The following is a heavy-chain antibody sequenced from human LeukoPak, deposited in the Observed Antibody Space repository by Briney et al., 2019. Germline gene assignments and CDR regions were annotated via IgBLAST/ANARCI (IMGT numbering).Heavy chain of an antibody. V-gene: IGHV4-61*02. CDR1: GGSISSGSYY. CDR2: IYASGST. J-gene: IGHJ5*02. CDR3: ARDRTRGYSYGYGFDP. D-gene: IGHD5-18*01. Sequence: SETLSLTCTVSGGSISSGSYYWSWIRQPAGKGLEWIGRIYASGSTNYNPSLKSRVTISVDTSKSQFSLKLSSVTAADTAVYYCARDRTRGYSYGYGFDPWGQGTLVTVSS.